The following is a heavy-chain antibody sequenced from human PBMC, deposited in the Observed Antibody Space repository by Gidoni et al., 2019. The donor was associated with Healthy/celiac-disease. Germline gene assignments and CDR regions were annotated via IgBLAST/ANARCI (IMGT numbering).Heavy chain of an antibody. Sequence: VQLQQWGAGLWKPSETLSLTCAVDGGSFSGYYWSWTRQPPGKGLEWIGELNHSGSTNYNPSLQGRVTISVDTSKNQFSLKLSSVTAADTAVYSCARGQGAELTTVVRQTPRGGRPDLYFDLWGRGTLVTVSS. CDR2: LNHSGST. CDR3: ARGQGAELTTVVRQTPRGGRPDLYFDL. CDR1: GGSFSGYY. D-gene: IGHD4-17*01. V-gene: IGHV4-34*01. J-gene: IGHJ2*01.